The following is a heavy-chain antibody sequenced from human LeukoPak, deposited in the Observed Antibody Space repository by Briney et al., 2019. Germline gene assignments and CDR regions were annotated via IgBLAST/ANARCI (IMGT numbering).Heavy chain of an antibody. J-gene: IGHJ3*02. CDR3: AKSSPLRDAFDI. CDR1: GFTFDDYA. V-gene: IGHV3-9*01. Sequence: GGSLRLSCAASGFTFDDYAMHWVRQAPGKGLEWVSGISWNSGGIGYADSVKGRFTISRDNAKNSLYLQMNSLRAEDTALYYCAKSSPLRDAFDIWGQGTMVTVSS. D-gene: IGHD6-6*01. CDR2: ISWNSGGI.